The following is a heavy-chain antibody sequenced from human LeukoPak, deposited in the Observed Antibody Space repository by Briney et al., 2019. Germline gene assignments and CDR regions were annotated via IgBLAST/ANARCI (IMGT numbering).Heavy chain of an antibody. D-gene: IGHD3-10*01. J-gene: IGHJ5*02. Sequence: PSETLSLTCTVSGGSISSSSYYWGWIRQPPGKGLEWIGSIYYSGSTYYNPSLKSRVTISVDTSKNQFSLKLSSVTAADTAVYYCARVQKVWFGELSFRFDPWGQGTLVTVSS. CDR1: GGSISSSSYY. V-gene: IGHV4-39*07. CDR2: IYYSGST. CDR3: ARVQKVWFGELSFRFDP.